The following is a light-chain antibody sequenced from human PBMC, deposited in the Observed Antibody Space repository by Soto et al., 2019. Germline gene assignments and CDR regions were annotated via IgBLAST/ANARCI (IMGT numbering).Light chain of an antibody. CDR1: SSDVGGYNY. CDR3: SSYTSSFYV. CDR2: GVS. V-gene: IGLV2-14*01. J-gene: IGLJ1*01. Sequence: QSALTQPASVSGSPGQSITISCTGTSSDVGGYNYVSWYQQHPGKAPKLMIYGVSNRPSGVSNRFSGSKSGNTASLTISGLQAEDEADYYCSSYTSSFYVFGTGTKLTVL.